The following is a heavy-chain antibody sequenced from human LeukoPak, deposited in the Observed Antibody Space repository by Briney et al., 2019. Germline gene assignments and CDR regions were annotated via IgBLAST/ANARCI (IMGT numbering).Heavy chain of an antibody. CDR1: GFPFSTSS. D-gene: IGHD2-8*01. V-gene: IGHV3-21*01. CDR2: ISRSGDYT. J-gene: IGHJ3*02. Sequence: GGSLRLSCAASGFPFSTSSMTWVRQAPGKGLAWVSSISRSGDYTYYAASVKGRFTRSRDNAKNSLYLQMNSLRAEDTAVYYCTRRYCTDGVCPFDIWGQGTMVTVSS. CDR3: TRRYCTDGVCPFDI.